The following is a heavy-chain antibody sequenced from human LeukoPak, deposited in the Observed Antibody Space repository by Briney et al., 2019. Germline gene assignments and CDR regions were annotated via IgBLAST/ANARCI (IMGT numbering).Heavy chain of an antibody. CDR1: AFTLSSYS. V-gene: IGHV3-21*01. D-gene: IGHD6-13*01. Sequence: PGGSLRLSCAASAFTLSSYSMNWARQAPGKGLEWVSSISSSSSYIYYADSVKGRFTISRDNAKNSLYLQMNSLRAEDTAVYYCARDGSSSLDPGYFDYWGQATLVTVSS. J-gene: IGHJ4*02. CDR3: ARDGSSSLDPGYFDY. CDR2: ISSSSSYI.